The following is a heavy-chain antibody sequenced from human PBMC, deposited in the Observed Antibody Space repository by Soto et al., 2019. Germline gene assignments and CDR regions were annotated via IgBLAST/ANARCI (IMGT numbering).Heavy chain of an antibody. J-gene: IGHJ5*02. V-gene: IGHV1-8*01. CDR2: MNPNSGNT. CDR1: GYTFTSYD. Sequence: GASVKVSCKASGYTFTSYDINWVRQATGQGLEWMGWMNPNSGNTGYAQKFQGRVTMTRNTSISTAYMELSSLRSEDTAVYYCARGDGYCSGGSCSDNWFDPWGQGTLVTVSS. CDR3: ARGDGYCSGGSCSDNWFDP. D-gene: IGHD2-15*01.